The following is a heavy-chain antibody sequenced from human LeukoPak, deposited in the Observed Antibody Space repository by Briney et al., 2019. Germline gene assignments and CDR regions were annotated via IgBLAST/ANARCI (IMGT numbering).Heavy chain of an antibody. D-gene: IGHD2-2*01. CDR2: ISSSSSYI. V-gene: IGHV3-21*01. Sequence: PGGSLRLSCAASGFTFSSYSMNWVRQAPGKGLEWVSSISSSSSYIYYADSVKGRFTISRDNAKNSLYLQMNSLRAEDTAVYYCARDFYCSSTSCYAAAPGMDVWGQGTTVTVSS. J-gene: IGHJ6*02. CDR1: GFTFSSYS. CDR3: ARDFYCSSTSCYAAAPGMDV.